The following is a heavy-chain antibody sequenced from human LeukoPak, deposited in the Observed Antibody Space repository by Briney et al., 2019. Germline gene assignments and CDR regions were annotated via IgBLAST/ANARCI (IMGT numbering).Heavy chain of an antibody. CDR1: GGSFSGYY. CDR2: INDSGST. CDR3: ARVAGDPIYYYYYMDV. J-gene: IGHJ6*03. V-gene: IGHV4-34*01. D-gene: IGHD7-27*01. Sequence: SETLSLTCAVYGGSFSGYYWRWIRQSPGKGLEWNGEINDSGSTNYDPSLKSRVTISVDTSKNQISLKLTSVPAADTAVYYCARVAGDPIYYYYYMDVWGKGTTVTVSS.